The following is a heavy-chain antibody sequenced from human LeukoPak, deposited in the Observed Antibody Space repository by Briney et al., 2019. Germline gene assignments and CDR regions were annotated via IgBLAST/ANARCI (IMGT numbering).Heavy chain of an antibody. J-gene: IGHJ4*02. Sequence: RGSLRLSCAASGFTFSSYWMSWVRQAPGKGLEWVANINQDGGEKHYVDSVKGRFTISRDNAKDSLDLQLNSLRGEDTAVYYCARMYCGGGKCYLSYFDYWGQGTVVTVSS. CDR3: ARMYCGGGKCYLSYFDY. CDR1: GFTFSSYW. V-gene: IGHV3-7*04. D-gene: IGHD2-21*01. CDR2: INQDGGEK.